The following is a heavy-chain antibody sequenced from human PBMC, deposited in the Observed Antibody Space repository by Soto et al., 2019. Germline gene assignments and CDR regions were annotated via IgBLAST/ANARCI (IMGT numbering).Heavy chain of an antibody. V-gene: IGHV4-34*01. CDR2: INHTGGT. D-gene: IGHD3-3*01. J-gene: IGHJ5*02. Sequence: PSVHQCLTCDVDGVCDNDYCGNWIRATPLKGLEWIGEINHTGGTHYNPSLKSRVTMSVDTSKNQFSLRLSSVTAADTAIYYCATRITVFGLLLPPFDPWGQGHQVSGSA. CDR1: GVCDNDYC. CDR3: ATRITVFGLLLPPFDP.